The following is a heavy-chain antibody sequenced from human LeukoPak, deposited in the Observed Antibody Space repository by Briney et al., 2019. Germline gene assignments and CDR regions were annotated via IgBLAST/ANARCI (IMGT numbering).Heavy chain of an antibody. V-gene: IGHV4-39*07. CDR2: IYYSGST. Sequence: PSETLSLTCTVSGGSISSSSYYWGWIRQPPGKGLEWIGSIYYSGSTYYNPSLKSRVTISVDTSKNQFSLKLSSVTAADTAVYYCARAQGGLGFDYWGQGTLVTVSS. CDR1: GGSISSSSYY. D-gene: IGHD6-19*01. J-gene: IGHJ4*02. CDR3: ARAQGGLGFDY.